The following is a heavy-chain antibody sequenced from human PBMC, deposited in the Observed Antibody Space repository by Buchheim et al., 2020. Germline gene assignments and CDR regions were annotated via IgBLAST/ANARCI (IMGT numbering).Heavy chain of an antibody. V-gene: IGHV3-72*01. D-gene: IGHD6-13*01. CDR2: SRNKANSYTT. CDR1: GFTSSDHY. Sequence: EVQLVESGGGLVQPGGSLRLSCAASGFTSSDHYMDWVRQAPGKGLEWIGRSRNKANSYTTEYAASVKGRFTISRDDSKNSLYLQMNSLKTEDTAVYYCARLVREIAVAGDINFWGQGTL. CDR3: ARLVREIAVAGDINF. J-gene: IGHJ4*02.